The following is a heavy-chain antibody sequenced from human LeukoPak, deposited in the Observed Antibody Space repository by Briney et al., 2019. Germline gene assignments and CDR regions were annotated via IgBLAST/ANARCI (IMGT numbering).Heavy chain of an antibody. J-gene: IGHJ4*02. Sequence: GGSLRLSCAASGFTFSSYWMSWVRQAPGKGLEWVANIKQDGSEKYYVDSVKGRFTISRDNAKNSLYLQMNSLRAEDTAVYYCARGCSSTSCYRKGAFDYWGEGTLVTVSS. CDR3: ARGCSSTSCYRKGAFDY. V-gene: IGHV3-7*04. CDR1: GFTFSSYW. D-gene: IGHD2-2*02. CDR2: IKQDGSEK.